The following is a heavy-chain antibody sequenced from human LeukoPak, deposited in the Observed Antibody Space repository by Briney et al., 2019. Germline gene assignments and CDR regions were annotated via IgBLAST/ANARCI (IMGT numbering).Heavy chain of an antibody. V-gene: IGHV4-59*01. Sequence: SETLSLTCTVSGGSIGGYFWSWLRQPPGKGLEWVGWIFYNGNTNYNSSLKSRLTMSVDASKNQFYLTLNSVTAADTAVYYCARYSSDHDGRHFEFWGQGILVTVSS. D-gene: IGHD2-21*01. J-gene: IGHJ4*02. CDR1: GGSIGGYF. CDR3: ARYSSDHDGRHFEF. CDR2: IFYNGNT.